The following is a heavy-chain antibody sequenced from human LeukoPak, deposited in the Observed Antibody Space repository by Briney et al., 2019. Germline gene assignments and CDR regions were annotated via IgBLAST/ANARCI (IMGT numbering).Heavy chain of an antibody. CDR3: ARDPSLDYGDFYDY. CDR2: ISTYNGNT. CDR1: GYTFTSYG. J-gene: IGHJ4*02. V-gene: IGHV1-18*01. Sequence: ASVKVSCKASGYTFTSYGISWVRQAPGQGLAWMGWISTYNGNTHYAQNIQGRVTMTADVSTSTAYMELRSLRSDDTAVYYCARDPSLDYGDFYDYWGQGTLVTVSS. D-gene: IGHD4-17*01.